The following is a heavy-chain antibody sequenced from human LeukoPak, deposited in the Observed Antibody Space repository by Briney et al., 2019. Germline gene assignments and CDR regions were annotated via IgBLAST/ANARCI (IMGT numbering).Heavy chain of an antibody. D-gene: IGHD5-12*01. CDR3: ARNSSYEYYFDY. J-gene: IGHJ4*02. CDR2: IWSDGSNK. Sequence: AGSLRLSCAASGFTFSTYGLHWVRQAPGKALEWVAFIWSDGSNKYYADSVKGRFTISRDNSKNTRYLQMNSLRAEGTAVYYWARNSSYEYYFDYWGQGTLVTVSS. CDR1: GFTFSTYG. V-gene: IGHV3-33*01.